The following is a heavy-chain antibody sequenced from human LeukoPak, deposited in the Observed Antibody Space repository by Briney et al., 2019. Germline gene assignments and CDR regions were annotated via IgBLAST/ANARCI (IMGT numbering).Heavy chain of an antibody. CDR3: ARGSSITIFGVDYAFDI. CDR2: INHSGST. CDR1: GGSFSGYY. V-gene: IGHV4-34*01. Sequence: SETLSLTCAVYGGSFSGYYWSWIRQPPGKGLEWIGEINHSGSTNYNPSLKSRVTISVDTSKNQFSLKLSSVTAADTAVYYCARGSSITIFGVDYAFDIWGQGTMVTVSS. D-gene: IGHD3-3*01. J-gene: IGHJ3*02.